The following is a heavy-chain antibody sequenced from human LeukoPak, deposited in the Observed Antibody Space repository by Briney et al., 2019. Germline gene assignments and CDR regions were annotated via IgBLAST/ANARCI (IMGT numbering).Heavy chain of an antibody. CDR1: GFTFSSYG. V-gene: IGHV3-33*01. J-gene: IGHJ4*02. CDR2: IWYDGSNK. CDR3: ARAVQQWLDDPEIDY. D-gene: IGHD6-19*01. Sequence: AGGSLRLSCAASGFTFSSYGMHWVRQAPGKGLEWVAVIWYDGSNKYYADSVKGRFTISRDNSKNTLYLQMNSLRAEDTAVYYCARAVQQWLDDPEIDYWGQGTLVTVSS.